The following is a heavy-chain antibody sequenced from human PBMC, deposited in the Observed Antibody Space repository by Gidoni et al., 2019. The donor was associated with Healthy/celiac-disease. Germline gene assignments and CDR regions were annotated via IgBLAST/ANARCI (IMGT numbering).Heavy chain of an antibody. Sequence: EVQLLESGGGLVQHGGSLRPSCASSGCTFSSYAMSWVRPAPGKGLEWVSAISGSGGSTYYADSVKGRFTISRDNSKNTLYLQMNSLRAEDTAVYYCAKERRGYSYGLTDYWGQGTLVTVSS. CDR2: ISGSGGST. J-gene: IGHJ4*02. V-gene: IGHV3-23*01. CDR3: AKERRGYSYGLTDY. CDR1: GCTFSSYA. D-gene: IGHD5-18*01.